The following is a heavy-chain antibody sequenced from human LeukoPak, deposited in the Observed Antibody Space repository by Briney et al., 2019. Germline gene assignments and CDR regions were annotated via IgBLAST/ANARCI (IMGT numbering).Heavy chain of an antibody. CDR3: ARSRFGESPPDY. D-gene: IGHD3-10*01. CDR2: ISAYNGNT. CDR1: GYTFTSYG. J-gene: IGHJ4*02. V-gene: IGHV1-18*01. Sequence: ASVKVSCKASGYTFTSYGISWVRQAPRQGLEWMGWISAYNGNTNYAQKLQGRVTMTTDTSTSTAYMELRSLRSDDTAVYYCARSRFGESPPDYWGQGTLVTVSS.